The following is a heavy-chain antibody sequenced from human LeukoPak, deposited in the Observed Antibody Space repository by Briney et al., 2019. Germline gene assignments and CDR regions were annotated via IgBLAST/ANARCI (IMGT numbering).Heavy chain of an antibody. V-gene: IGHV4-39*01. Sequence: PSGTLSLTCTVSGDSISSSSYYWGWIRQPPGKGLEWIGSIYYSGSTYYNPSLKSRVTISVDTSKNQFSLKLSSVTAADTAVYYCARHLYTRITIFGVVIIDYFDYWGQGTRVTVSS. CDR2: IYYSGST. J-gene: IGHJ4*02. CDR3: ARHLYTRITIFGVVIIDYFDY. CDR1: GDSISSSSYY. D-gene: IGHD3-3*01.